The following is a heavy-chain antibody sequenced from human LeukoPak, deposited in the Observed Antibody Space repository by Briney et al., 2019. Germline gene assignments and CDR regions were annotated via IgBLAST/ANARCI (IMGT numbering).Heavy chain of an antibody. CDR2: IKQDGSEK. D-gene: IGHD3-22*01. CDR1: GFTFRTYA. J-gene: IGHJ4*02. Sequence: GGSLRLSCAASGFTFRTYAMHWVRQAPGKGLEWVANIKQDGSEKYYVDSVKGRFTISRDNAKNSLYLQMNSLRAEDTAVYYCASGGYYYDSSDLDYWGQGTLVTVSS. V-gene: IGHV3-7*02. CDR3: ASGGYYYDSSDLDY.